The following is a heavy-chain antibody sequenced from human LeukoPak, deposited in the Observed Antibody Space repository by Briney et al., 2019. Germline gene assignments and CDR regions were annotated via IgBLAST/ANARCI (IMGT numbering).Heavy chain of an antibody. V-gene: IGHV4-4*07. J-gene: IGHJ5*02. CDR2: FYSTENT. CDR3: ARVIVATWDDDWFDP. CDR1: GGSISSYY. D-gene: IGHD1-1*01. Sequence: SETLSLTCTVSGGSISSYYWGWTRQPAGKGLEWIGRFYSTENTIYNPSLKSRVTMSGDTSKNQLSLKLNSVTVADTAIYYCARVIVATWDDDWFDPWGQGILVTVSS.